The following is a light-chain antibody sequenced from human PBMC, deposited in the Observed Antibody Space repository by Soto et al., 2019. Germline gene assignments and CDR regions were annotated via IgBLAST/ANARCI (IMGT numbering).Light chain of an antibody. CDR2: DAS. J-gene: IGKJ5*01. CDR1: QSVSSY. CDR3: QQYGSSPT. V-gene: IGKV3-20*01. Sequence: EFVLTQSPATLSLSPGERATLSFRASQSVSSYLAWHQQKPGQAPRLLIYDASNRATGIPARFSGSGSGTDFTLTISRLEPEDFAVYYCQQYGSSPTFGQGTRLEIK.